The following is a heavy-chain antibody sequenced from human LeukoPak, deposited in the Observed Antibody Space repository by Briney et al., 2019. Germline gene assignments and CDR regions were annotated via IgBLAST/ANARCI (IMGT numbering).Heavy chain of an antibody. CDR3: VREGYDSSGYYLDS. V-gene: IGHV4-61*01. J-gene: IGHJ4*02. D-gene: IGHD3-22*01. CDR2: IHNSGST. CDR1: GGPVSSGSYY. Sequence: ASETLSLTCTASGGPVSSGSYYWSWFRQPPGKGLEWFGWIHNSGSTENNPSLKSRVTMSVDTSKNQISLRLYSVTAADTAVYYCVREGYDSSGYYLDSWGQGTLVTVSS.